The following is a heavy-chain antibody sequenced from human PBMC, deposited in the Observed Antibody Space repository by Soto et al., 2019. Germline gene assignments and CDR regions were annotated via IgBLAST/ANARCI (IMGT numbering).Heavy chain of an antibody. Sequence: SETLSLTCTVSGGSISSYYWSWIRQPPGKGLEWIGYIYYSGSTNYNPSLKSRVTISVDTSKNQFSLKLSSVTAAGTAVYYCARSGMLNNWNYGILWNRFDYWGQGTLVTVSS. D-gene: IGHD1-7*01. CDR2: IYYSGST. CDR3: ARSGMLNNWNYGILWNRFDY. CDR1: GGSISSYY. V-gene: IGHV4-59*08. J-gene: IGHJ4*02.